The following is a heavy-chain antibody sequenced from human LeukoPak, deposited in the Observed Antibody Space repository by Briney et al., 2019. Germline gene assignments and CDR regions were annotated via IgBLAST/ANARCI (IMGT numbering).Heavy chain of an antibody. J-gene: IGHJ4*02. D-gene: IGHD3-10*01. V-gene: IGHV3-23*01. CDR1: GFRFSCYS. Sequence: GGSLRLACEASGFRFSCYSMSWVRQAPGKGLEWVSAISGSGGSTYYADSVKGRFTISRDNSKNTLYLQMNSLRAEDTAVYYCAKTVRGVIAPSDYWGQGTLITVSS. CDR2: ISGSGGST. CDR3: AKTVRGVIAPSDY.